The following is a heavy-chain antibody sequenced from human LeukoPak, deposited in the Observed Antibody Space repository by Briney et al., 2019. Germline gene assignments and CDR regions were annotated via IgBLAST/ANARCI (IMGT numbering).Heavy chain of an antibody. CDR1: GFTFSSYA. CDR2: VSSSGGST. CDR3: SRDLFTSSSYFYYMDV. D-gene: IGHD6-6*01. J-gene: IGHJ6*03. V-gene: IGHV3-64*01. Sequence: GGSLRLSCAASGFTFSSYAMPWVRQAPGKGLEYVSAVSSSGGSTYYANSVKGRFTISRDNSKNTPYLQMGSLRAEDMAVYYCSRDLFTSSSYFYYMDVWGKGTTVTVSS.